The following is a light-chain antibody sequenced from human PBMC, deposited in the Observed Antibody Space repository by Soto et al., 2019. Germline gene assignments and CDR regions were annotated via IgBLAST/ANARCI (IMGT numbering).Light chain of an antibody. Sequence: EIVMTQSPATLSVSPGEGATLSCRASQSVGSSLAWYQQKPGQAPRLLIYGAFTRVAGVPARFSGSGSGTEFTLTISSLQSDDFAVYYCHQYIIWPVYTFGPGTKLEIK. CDR1: QSVGSS. V-gene: IGKV3-15*01. CDR3: HQYIIWPVYT. CDR2: GAF. J-gene: IGKJ2*01.